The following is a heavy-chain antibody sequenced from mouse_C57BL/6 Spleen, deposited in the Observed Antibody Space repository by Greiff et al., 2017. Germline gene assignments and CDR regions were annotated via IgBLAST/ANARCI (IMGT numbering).Heavy chain of an antibody. CDR2: IYPSDSET. CDR3: ARSGSPGFAY. Sequence: QVQLQQPGAELVRPGSSVKLSCKASGYTFTSYWMDWVKQRPGQGLEWIGNIYPSDSETHYNQKFKDKATLTVDKSSSTAYMQLSSLTSEDSAVYYCARSGSPGFAYWGQGTLVTVS. CDR1: GYTFTSYW. V-gene: IGHV1-61*01. J-gene: IGHJ3*01. D-gene: IGHD3-1*01.